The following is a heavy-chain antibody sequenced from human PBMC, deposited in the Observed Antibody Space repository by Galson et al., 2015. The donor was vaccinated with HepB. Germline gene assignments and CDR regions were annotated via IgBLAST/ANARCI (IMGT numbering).Heavy chain of an antibody. CDR1: GFTFSSYG. Sequence: SLRLSCAASGFTFSSYGMHWVRQAPGKGLEWVAVISYDGSNKYYADSVKGRFTISRDNSKNTLYLQMNSLRAEDTAVYYCAKDGNRAEWLLLFDYWGQGTLVTVSS. CDR3: AKDGNRAEWLLLFDY. V-gene: IGHV3-30*18. D-gene: IGHD3-22*01. J-gene: IGHJ4*02. CDR2: ISYDGSNK.